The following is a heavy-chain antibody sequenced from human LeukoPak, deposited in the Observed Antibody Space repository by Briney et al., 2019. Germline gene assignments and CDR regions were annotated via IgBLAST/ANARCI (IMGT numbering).Heavy chain of an antibody. Sequence: PGGSLRLSCAASGFTFSSYAMSWVRQAPGKGLEWVSAISGSGGSTYYADSVKGRFTISRDNSKNTLYLQMNSLRAEDTAVYYCAKDLAARPVARSGVSADYGDEGYWGQGTLVTVSS. D-gene: IGHD4-17*01. CDR2: ISGSGGST. CDR1: GFTFSSYA. J-gene: IGHJ4*02. CDR3: AKDLAARPVARSGVSADYGDEGY. V-gene: IGHV3-23*01.